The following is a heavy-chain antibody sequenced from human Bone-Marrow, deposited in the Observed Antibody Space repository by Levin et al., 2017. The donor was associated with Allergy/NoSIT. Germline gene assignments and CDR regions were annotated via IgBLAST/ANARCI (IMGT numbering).Heavy chain of an antibody. CDR1: GFTFSDYY. CDR3: ARRGSYSDY. V-gene: IGHV3-11*01. Sequence: PGGSLRLSCAASGFTFSDYYMTWIRQAPGKGLEWVSYISDTGTTIYYAASVKGRFTISRDNAKNSLYLQMNSLRVEDTAMYYCARRGSYSDYWGQGTLVTVSS. D-gene: IGHD1-26*01. CDR2: ISDTGTTI. J-gene: IGHJ4*02.